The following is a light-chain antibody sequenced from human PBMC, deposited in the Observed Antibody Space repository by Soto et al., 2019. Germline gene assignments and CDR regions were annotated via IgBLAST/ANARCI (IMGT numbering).Light chain of an antibody. CDR1: QGISSS. CDR3: QQLNSYPLT. Sequence: IQLTQSPSSLSASVGDRVTITCRASQGISSSLVWYQQKPGKAPKLLIYAASSLQSGVPSRFSGSGSGTDSTLTISSLQPEDFATYYCQQLNSYPLTFGGGTKVDI. J-gene: IGKJ4*01. V-gene: IGKV1-9*01. CDR2: AAS.